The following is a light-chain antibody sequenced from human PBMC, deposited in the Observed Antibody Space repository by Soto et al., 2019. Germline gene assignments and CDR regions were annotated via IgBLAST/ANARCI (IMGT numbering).Light chain of an antibody. J-gene: IGLJ1*01. V-gene: IGLV1-44*01. Sequence: QSLLTQPPSASATPGQRVTISCSGSNSNIGTNTVNWYQQLPGTAPRLLIYTNNQRPSGVPQRFSGSKTCTSASLAIGGLQSEDGADYYCAAWDDSLGAYGFGNGTKLTV. CDR1: NSNIGTNT. CDR3: AAWDDSLGAYG. CDR2: TNN.